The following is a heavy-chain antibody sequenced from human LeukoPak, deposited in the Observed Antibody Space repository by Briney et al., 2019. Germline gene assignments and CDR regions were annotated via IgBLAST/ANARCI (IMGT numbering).Heavy chain of an antibody. CDR2: IYYSGST. CDR3: ARDIRPDPVGCYYYGMDV. D-gene: IGHD1-26*01. J-gene: IGHJ6*02. V-gene: IGHV4-39*07. Sequence: SETLSLTCTVSGGSISSYYWGWIRQPPGKGLEWIGSIYYSGSTYYNPSLKSRVTISVDTSKNQFSLKLSSVTAADTAVYYCARDIRPDPVGCYYYGMDVWGQGTTVTVSS. CDR1: GGSISSYY.